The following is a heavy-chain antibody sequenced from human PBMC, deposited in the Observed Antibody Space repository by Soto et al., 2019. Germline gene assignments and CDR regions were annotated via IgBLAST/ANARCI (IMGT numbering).Heavy chain of an antibody. J-gene: IGHJ4*02. D-gene: IGHD3-22*01. V-gene: IGHV3-30*18. Sequence: QVQLVESGGGVVQPGRSLRLSCAASGFTFSSYGMHWVRQAPGKGLEWVAVISYDGSNKYYADSVKGRFTISRDNSKNKLYLQMNSLRAEDTAVYYCAKDRQWLLGRWGQGTLVTVSS. CDR2: ISYDGSNK. CDR3: AKDRQWLLGR. CDR1: GFTFSSYG.